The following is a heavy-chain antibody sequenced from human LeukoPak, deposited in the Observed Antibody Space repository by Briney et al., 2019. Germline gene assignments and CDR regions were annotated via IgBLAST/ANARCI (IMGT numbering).Heavy chain of an antibody. CDR2: IYTSGST. V-gene: IGHV4-4*09. Sequence: PSETLSLTCTVSGGSISSYYWSWIRQPPGKGLEWIGYIYTSGSTNYNPSLKSRVTISVDTSKNLFSLNLSSVTAADTAVYYCARGRRYLDVWGKGTTVTVSS. CDR1: GGSISSYY. CDR3: ARGRRYLDV. J-gene: IGHJ6*03.